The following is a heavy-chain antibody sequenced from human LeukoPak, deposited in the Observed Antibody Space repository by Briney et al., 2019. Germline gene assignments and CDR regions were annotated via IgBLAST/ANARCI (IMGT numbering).Heavy chain of an antibody. CDR3: ARTGIAAAGSDAFDI. D-gene: IGHD6-13*01. V-gene: IGHV1-2*04. CDR2: INPNSGGT. J-gene: IGHJ3*02. CDR1: GNTFTGYY. Sequence: ASVKVSCKASGNTFTGYYMHWVRQAPGQGLEWMGWINPNSGGTNYAQKFQGWVTMTRDTSISTAYMELSRLRSDDTAVYYCARTGIAAAGSDAFDIWGQGTMVTVSS.